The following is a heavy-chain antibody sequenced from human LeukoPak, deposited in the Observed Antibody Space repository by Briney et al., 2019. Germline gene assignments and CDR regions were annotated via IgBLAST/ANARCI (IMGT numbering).Heavy chain of an antibody. CDR2: INPNSGGT. J-gene: IGHJ5*02. Sequence: ASVKVSCKASGYTFTGYYMHWVRHAPGQGLEWMGWINPNSGGTNYAQKFQGRVTMTRDTSISTAYMELSRLRSDDTAVYYCARVTGVRNLYYDSRRGWFDPWGQGTLVTVSS. CDR3: ARVTGVRNLYYDSRRGWFDP. V-gene: IGHV1-2*02. D-gene: IGHD3-22*01. CDR1: GYTFTGYY.